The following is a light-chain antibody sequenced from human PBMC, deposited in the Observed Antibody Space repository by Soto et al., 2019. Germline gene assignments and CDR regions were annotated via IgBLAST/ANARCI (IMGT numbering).Light chain of an antibody. J-gene: IGLJ3*02. CDR1: SGHSSYI. V-gene: IGLV4-60*02. CDR2: LEGSGSY. Sequence: QSVLTQSSSASASLGSSVKLTCTLSSGHSSYIIARHQQQPGKAPRYLMKLEGSGSYNKGSGVPDRFSGSSSGADRYLTISTLQFEDEADYYCETWDFNTRVFGGGTKLTVL. CDR3: ETWDFNTRV.